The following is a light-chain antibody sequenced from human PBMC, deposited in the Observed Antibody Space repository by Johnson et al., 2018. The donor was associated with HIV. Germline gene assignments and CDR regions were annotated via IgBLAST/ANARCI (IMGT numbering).Light chain of an antibody. V-gene: IGLV1-51*01. Sequence: QPVLTQPPSVSAAPGQKVTISCSGSSSNIGNNDVSWYQHLPGAAPKLLIYDNNKRPSGIPDRFSGSKSGTSATLGITGLQTGDEADYYCGTWANSLRCTDVFGTGTKVTLL. CDR3: GTWANSLRCTDV. CDR2: DNN. CDR1: SSNIGNND. J-gene: IGLJ1*01.